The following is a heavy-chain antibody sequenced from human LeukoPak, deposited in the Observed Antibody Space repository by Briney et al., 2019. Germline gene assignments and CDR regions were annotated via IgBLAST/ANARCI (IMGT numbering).Heavy chain of an antibody. CDR3: ARADYGSGSYYKRYMDY. CDR2: IWYDGTKN. Sequence: PGRSLRLSCAVSGFTFSSYAMHWVRQAPGKGLEWVAAIWYDGTKNYYADSVKGRFAISRDNSKNTLYLQMDSLRAEDTAVYYCARADYGSGSYYKRYMDYWGQGTLVTVSS. J-gene: IGHJ4*02. CDR1: GFTFSSYA. V-gene: IGHV3-33*01. D-gene: IGHD3-10*01.